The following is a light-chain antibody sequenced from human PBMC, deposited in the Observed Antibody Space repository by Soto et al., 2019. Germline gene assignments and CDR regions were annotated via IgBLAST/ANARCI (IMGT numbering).Light chain of an antibody. V-gene: IGLV2-23*01. CDR1: SNDVRAYDS. Sequence: QSALAQPASVSGSPGQSITISCTGTSNDVRAYDSVSWYQQHPHKAPQVIIYRGTQRPSGASNRFSASTSGNAASLTISGLQADDEADYFCCSSAPESTYVCGTGTKVTVL. J-gene: IGLJ1*01. CDR2: RGT. CDR3: CSSAPESTYV.